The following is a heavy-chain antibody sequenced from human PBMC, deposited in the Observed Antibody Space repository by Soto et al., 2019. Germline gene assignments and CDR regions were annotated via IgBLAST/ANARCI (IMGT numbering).Heavy chain of an antibody. V-gene: IGHV2-5*02. CDR3: PQLHYFVLWISSFDH. D-gene: IGHD3-10*02. J-gene: IGHJ4*01. CDR1: GFSLTTSGVG. Sequence: QITLKESGPTLVRPTQTLTLTCTFSGFSLTTSGVGVGWIRQPPGKALEWLAVIYWDDDKRYRSSLKSRLTITQDTPKTQVVLTLTHMTPVDTSTNHWPQLHYFVLWISSFDHWGHGTLVPVS. CDR2: IYWDDDK.